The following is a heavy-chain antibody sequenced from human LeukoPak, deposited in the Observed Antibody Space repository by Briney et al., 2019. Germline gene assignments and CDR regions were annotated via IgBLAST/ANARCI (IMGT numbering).Heavy chain of an antibody. Sequence: PGRSLRLSCAASGFTFSSYTMNWVRQAPGKGLEWVSSIAGGSGYISYADSVKGRFTISRDNAKKSLYLQMTSLTAEDTAVYYCARDRGAYCGGDCYLGFDYWGRGTLVTVSS. CDR2: IAGGSGYI. CDR1: GFTFSSYT. J-gene: IGHJ4*01. V-gene: IGHV3-21*01. CDR3: ARDRGAYCGGDCYLGFDY. D-gene: IGHD2-21*02.